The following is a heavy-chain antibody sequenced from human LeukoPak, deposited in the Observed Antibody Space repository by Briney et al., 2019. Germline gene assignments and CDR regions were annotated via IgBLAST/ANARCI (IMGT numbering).Heavy chain of an antibody. J-gene: IGHJ6*02. CDR1: GGSISSYY. Sequence: SETLSLTCTVSGGSISSYYWSWIRQPPGKGLEWIGYIYYSGSTNYNPSLKSRITISVDTSKNQFSLKLSSVTAADTAVYYCAREGTLKYYYDSSGPYGMDVWGQGTTVTVSS. D-gene: IGHD3-22*01. V-gene: IGHV4-59*01. CDR3: AREGTLKYYYDSSGPYGMDV. CDR2: IYYSGST.